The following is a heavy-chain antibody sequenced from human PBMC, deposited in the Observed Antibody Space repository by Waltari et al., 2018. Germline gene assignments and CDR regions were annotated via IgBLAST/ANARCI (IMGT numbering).Heavy chain of an antibody. J-gene: IGHJ4*02. CDR3: ARGGAAAGNFNY. CDR2: IYYNGST. Sequence: QVQLQESGPGLAKSSQTLSLTCTVSGGSVSSGGYYWSWIRQHPGKGLEWIGYIYYNGSTYYNPSLKSRVTISEGTSKNQFSLKLTSVTAADTAVYYCARGGAAAGNFNYWGQGTLVTVSS. CDR1: GGSVSSGGYY. V-gene: IGHV4-31*03. D-gene: IGHD6-13*01.